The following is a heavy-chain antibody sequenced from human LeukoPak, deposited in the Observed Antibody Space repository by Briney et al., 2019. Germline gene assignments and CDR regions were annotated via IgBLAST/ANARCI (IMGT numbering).Heavy chain of an antibody. Sequence: SETLSLTCTVSGGSMSSYYWSWIRQPPGKGLEWIGYIYDSGSTNYNPSLKSRVTISVDTSNNQFSLQLTSVTAADTAVCYCARHGTSGIYRRPFDIWGQGTKVPVSS. V-gene: IGHV4-59*08. J-gene: IGHJ3*02. CDR1: GGSMSSYY. CDR3: ARHGTSGIYRRPFDI. CDR2: IYDSGST. D-gene: IGHD1-26*01.